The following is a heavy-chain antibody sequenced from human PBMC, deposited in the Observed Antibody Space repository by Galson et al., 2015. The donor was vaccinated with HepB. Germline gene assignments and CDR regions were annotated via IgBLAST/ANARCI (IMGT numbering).Heavy chain of an antibody. CDR1: GFTFSDYS. CDR2: ISSGSSTV. Sequence: SLRLSCAASGFTFSDYSMHWVRQAPGKGLEWVSYISSGSSTVHYVDCVKGRFTISRDNAKNSLYLQLNSRRDEDTAVYYCARDRVPGYYKRYDHYGMDVWGQGTTVTVSS. J-gene: IGHJ6*02. D-gene: IGHD3-9*01. CDR3: ARDRVPGYYKRYDHYGMDV. V-gene: IGHV3-48*02.